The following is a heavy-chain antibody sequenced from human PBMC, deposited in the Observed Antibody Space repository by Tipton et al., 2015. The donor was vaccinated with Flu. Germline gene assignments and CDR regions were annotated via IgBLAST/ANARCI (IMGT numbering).Heavy chain of an antibody. CDR3: ARDLSLGMPDYFDS. J-gene: IGHJ4*02. CDR2: ICHSGNT. Sequence: TLSLTCSVSGESMGINYYWGWIRQPPGKGLEWIANICHSGNTYHNPSLKSRVTISVDTSKSQFSLKLSSVTAADTAVYYCARDLSLGMPDYFDSWGQGTLVTASS. V-gene: IGHV4-38-2*02. D-gene: IGHD2-2*01. CDR1: GESMGINYY.